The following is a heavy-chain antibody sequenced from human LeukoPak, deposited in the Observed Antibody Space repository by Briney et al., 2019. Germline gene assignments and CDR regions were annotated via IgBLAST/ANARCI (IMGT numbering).Heavy chain of an antibody. J-gene: IGHJ3*02. CDR1: GGFISSYY. V-gene: IGHV4-59*01. CDR2: IYYSGSS. D-gene: IGHD1-26*01. Sequence: SEALPLTCTVSGGFISSYYWSWIRQPAAKGVEGMGYIYYSGSSNYNPSLKRRVTISVDTSKNQFSLKLSSVTAADTAVYYCARWEGSMDDFDIWGQGTMVTVSS. CDR3: ARWEGSMDDFDI.